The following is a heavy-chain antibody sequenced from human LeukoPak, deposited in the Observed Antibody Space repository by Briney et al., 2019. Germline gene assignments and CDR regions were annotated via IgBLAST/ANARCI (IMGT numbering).Heavy chain of an antibody. CDR3: ARREPHGDYGGKIRYYYYMDV. CDR2: IHYTGNT. Sequence: SETLSLTCTVSGASVRGYYWSWIRQPPGKGLEWIGYIHYTGNTDYNPSLTSRVTMSVDTSKNQFSLKLSSLTAADTAMYYCARREPHGDYGGKIRYYYYMDVWGKGTTITISS. CDR1: GASVRGYY. D-gene: IGHD4-23*01. V-gene: IGHV4-59*02. J-gene: IGHJ6*03.